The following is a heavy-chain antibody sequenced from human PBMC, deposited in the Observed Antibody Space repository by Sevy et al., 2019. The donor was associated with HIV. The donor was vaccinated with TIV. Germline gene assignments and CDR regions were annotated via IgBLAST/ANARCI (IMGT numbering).Heavy chain of an antibody. V-gene: IGHV1-18*01. CDR3: ARTRVLWLFDGFDL. Sequence: ASVKVSCKASGYSFTSHYLTWVRQTPGQGLESMGWISPYSGNTNYPQKFQGRVTMTTDTSTSTLYLDMRSLTSDDTAVYYCARTRVLWLFDGFDLWGQGTMVTVSS. D-gene: IGHD2-21*01. CDR1: GYSFTSHY. CDR2: ISPYSGNT. J-gene: IGHJ3*01.